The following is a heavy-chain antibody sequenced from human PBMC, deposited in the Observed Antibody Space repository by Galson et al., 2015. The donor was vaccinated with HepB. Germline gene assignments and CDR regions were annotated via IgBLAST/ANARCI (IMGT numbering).Heavy chain of an antibody. J-gene: IGHJ3*02. CDR3: ASLIMVTFGGVIAPDACEI. D-gene: IGHD3-16*02. CDR1: GGFISNRSSY. Sequence: SEPLSLTCTVSGGFISNRSSYWGWLRQPPGKGLEWIGTLYSSGDTYVTPSLKSRVTISVDTSKNQFSLQLSSVTAADTAVYYCASLIMVTFGGVIAPDACEIWGQGTMVTVSS. CDR2: LYSSGDT. V-gene: IGHV4-39*01.